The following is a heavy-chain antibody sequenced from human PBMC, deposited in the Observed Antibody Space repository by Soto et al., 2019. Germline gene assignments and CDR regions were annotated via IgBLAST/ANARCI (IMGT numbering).Heavy chain of an antibody. Sequence: QVQLVQSGAEVRKPGSSVKVSYKASGGTFSRHAISWVRQAPGQGLEWMGGIIPIFGTANHAQKFQGRVTIIADESTITVYMELSSLRSEDTAMYYCARGWGYDSNDYYYAYWGQGTLVIVSS. CDR1: GGTFSRHA. CDR2: IIPIFGTA. D-gene: IGHD3-22*01. V-gene: IGHV1-69*01. J-gene: IGHJ4*02. CDR3: ARGWGYDSNDYYYAY.